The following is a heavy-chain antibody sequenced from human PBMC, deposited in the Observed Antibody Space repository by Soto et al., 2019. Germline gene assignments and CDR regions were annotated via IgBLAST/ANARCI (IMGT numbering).Heavy chain of an antibody. CDR2: IDGSGENT. CDR3: ARDSGTAVSTSRVFLS. V-gene: IGHV3-23*01. D-gene: IGHD2-21*02. Sequence: EVQPLGSGGGSVQPGGSLRLSCAASGFTFTTYAMSWVRQAPGKGLEWVSSIDGSGENTYYADSVKGRFTISRDNSKDTLYLQMSSLRAEDTAIYYCARDSGTAVSTSRVFLSWGQGTLVTVSS. J-gene: IGHJ1*01. CDR1: GFTFTTYA.